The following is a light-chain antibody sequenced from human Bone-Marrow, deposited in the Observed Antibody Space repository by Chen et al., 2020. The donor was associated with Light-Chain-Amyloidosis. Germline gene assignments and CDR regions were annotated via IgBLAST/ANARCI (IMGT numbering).Light chain of an antibody. V-gene: IGKV3-20*01. Sequence: EIVLTQSPGTLSLYQGEGANLSCRPSQTISSNYLTWYQQKFGQAPRLLIYGSSSRATGIPDRFTGSGSVTDFTLTISRLEPEDFAMYYCQQYGTSPLTFGGGTKVEIK. CDR2: GSS. CDR1: QTISSNY. J-gene: IGKJ4*01. CDR3: QQYGTSPLT.